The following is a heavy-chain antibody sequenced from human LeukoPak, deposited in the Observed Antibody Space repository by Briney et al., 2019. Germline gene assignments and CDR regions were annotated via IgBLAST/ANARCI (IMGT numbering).Heavy chain of an antibody. D-gene: IGHD4-17*01. J-gene: IGHJ4*02. Sequence: SETLSLTCAVSGASISGSGYYLGWIRQPPGKGLEWIGNIYYTGSTYYNASLQSRVTISIDMSKNQFSLKLSSVTAADTAVYYCANSIDFDYGDYYFDYWGQGALVTISS. CDR2: IYYTGST. CDR1: GASISGSGYY. V-gene: IGHV4-39*07. CDR3: ANSIDFDYGDYYFDY.